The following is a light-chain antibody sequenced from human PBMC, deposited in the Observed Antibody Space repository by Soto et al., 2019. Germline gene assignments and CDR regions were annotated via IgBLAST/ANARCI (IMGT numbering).Light chain of an antibody. CDR3: QQYETYWT. CDR2: DAS. CDR1: QSISSW. J-gene: IGKJ1*01. Sequence: DIQMTQSPSTLSASVEDRVTITCRASQSISSWLAWYQQKPGKAPNLLIYDASNLDSGVPSRFSGSGSGTEFTLTISSLQPDDFATYYCQQYETYWTFGQGTKV. V-gene: IGKV1-5*01.